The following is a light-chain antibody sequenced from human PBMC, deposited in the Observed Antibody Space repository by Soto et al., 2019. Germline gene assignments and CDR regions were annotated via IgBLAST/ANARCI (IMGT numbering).Light chain of an antibody. CDR3: QQYKNWPPIT. CDR2: GTS. Sequence: EIVLTQSPDILSLSPGERATLSCRASQTVTSSYFAWYQQRPGQAPRLLIYGTSSRATGIPDRFSGSGSGTEFTLTISSLQSEDFAVYYCQQYKNWPPITFGQGTRLEIK. J-gene: IGKJ5*01. V-gene: IGKV3-20*01. CDR1: QTVTSSY.